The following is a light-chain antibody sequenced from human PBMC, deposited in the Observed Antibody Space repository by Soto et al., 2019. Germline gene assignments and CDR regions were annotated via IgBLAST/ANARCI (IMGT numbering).Light chain of an antibody. V-gene: IGKV1-39*01. CDR3: RQIHSTSSFT. CDR1: SNIRIY. CDR2: YAX. Sequence: DIHMTQSPSSLSASVGDRVTVPXRASSNIRIYFNWYQQRPVXXTNLXXXYAXNLRSGVLSRFSGSGSGRVFTLTIDSLQPEDFATSYCRQIHSTSSFTVGQGTKVEIK. J-gene: IGKJ2*01.